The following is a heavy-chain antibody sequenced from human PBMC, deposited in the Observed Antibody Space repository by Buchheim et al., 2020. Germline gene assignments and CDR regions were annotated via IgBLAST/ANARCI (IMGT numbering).Heavy chain of an antibody. CDR3: TRGLQYSSDY. V-gene: IGHV3-48*01. D-gene: IGHD6-6*01. J-gene: IGHJ4*02. CDR1: GFTFNTYS. CDR2: IRGGSSVI. Sequence: EVQLVESGGALVQPGGSLRLSCAASGFTFNTYSMNWVRQAPGKGLEWVSYIRGGSSVIYYADSVKGRFAISRDDARNSLYLQMHSLRAEDTAVYYCTRGLQYSSDYWGQGTLVTVSS.